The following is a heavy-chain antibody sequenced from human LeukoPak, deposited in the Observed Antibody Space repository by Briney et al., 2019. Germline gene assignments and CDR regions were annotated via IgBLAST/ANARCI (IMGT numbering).Heavy chain of an antibody. J-gene: IGHJ5*02. D-gene: IGHD4-17*01. V-gene: IGHV4-59*08. CDR3: ARTTTVTSPWLDP. CDR2: IYYSGST. CDR1: GGSIINYY. Sequence: SETLSLTCTVSGGSIINYYWTWIRQPPGRGLEWIGDIYYSGSTKYNPSLKSRVTISVDTSKNQFSLKMRSVTAADTAVYYCARTTTVTSPWLDPWGQGILVTVSS.